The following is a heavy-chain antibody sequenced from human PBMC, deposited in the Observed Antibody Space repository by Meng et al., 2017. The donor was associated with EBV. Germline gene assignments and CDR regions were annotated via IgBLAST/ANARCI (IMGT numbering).Heavy chain of an antibody. CDR2: VHYTGST. D-gene: IGHD6-19*01. CDR1: GDSISSVYF. CDR3: ARPFPSWQSPRLDPFGA. Sequence: QLQLRESGPGQVKPSATLSLTCTVSGDSISSVYFWGWIRQPPGRGLEWIGSVHYTGSTYYSPSLKSRVTVSVDTSKNQFSLRLTSVTAADTAVYYCARPFPSWQSPRLDPFGAWGQGTLVTVDS. V-gene: IGHV4-39*01. J-gene: IGHJ5*02.